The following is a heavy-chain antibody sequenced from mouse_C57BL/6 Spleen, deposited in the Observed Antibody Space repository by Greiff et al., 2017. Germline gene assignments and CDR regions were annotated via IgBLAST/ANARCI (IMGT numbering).Heavy chain of an antibody. CDR3: ARATMVTPYAMGY. V-gene: IGHV1-55*01. CDR2: IYPGSGST. J-gene: IGHJ4*01. CDR1: GYTFSSYW. D-gene: IGHD2-2*01. Sequence: QVQLQQPGAELVKPGASVKMSCKASGYTFSSYWITWVTQRPGQGLEWIGDIYPGSGSTNYTEKFKSKATLTVDTSSSTAYMQLSSLTSEDSAVYYCARATMVTPYAMGYWGQGTSVTVSS.